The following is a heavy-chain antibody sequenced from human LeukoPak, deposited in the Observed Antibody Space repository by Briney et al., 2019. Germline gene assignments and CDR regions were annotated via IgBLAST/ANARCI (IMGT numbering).Heavy chain of an antibody. J-gene: IGHJ5*02. Sequence: SATLSLTCTVSGGSISSSSYYWGWIRQPPGKGLEWIGSIYYSGNTFYSPSLKSRVTISVDTSKNQFSLKLSSVTAADTAVYYCASQESRYSIAASETWGQGTLVTVSS. CDR2: IYYSGNT. CDR3: ASQESRYSIAASET. V-gene: IGHV4-39*01. D-gene: IGHD6-13*01. CDR1: GGSISSSSYY.